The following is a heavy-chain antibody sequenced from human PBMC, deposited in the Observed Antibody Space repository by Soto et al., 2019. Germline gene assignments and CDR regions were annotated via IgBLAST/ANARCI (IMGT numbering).Heavy chain of an antibody. J-gene: IGHJ4*02. Sequence: SETLSLTCAVYGGSFSGYYWSWIRQPPGKGLEWIGEINHSGSTNYNPSLKSRVTISVDTSKNQFSLKLSSVTAADTAVYYCARGRPVGPAAYFDYWGQGTLVTVSS. CDR3: ARGRPVGPAAYFDY. D-gene: IGHD2-2*01. CDR2: INHSGST. V-gene: IGHV4-34*01. CDR1: GGSFSGYY.